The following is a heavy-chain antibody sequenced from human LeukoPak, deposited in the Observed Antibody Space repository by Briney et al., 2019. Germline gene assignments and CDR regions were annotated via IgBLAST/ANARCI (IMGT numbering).Heavy chain of an antibody. V-gene: IGHV3-21*01. J-gene: IGHJ4*02. D-gene: IGHD1-7*01. CDR1: GFTFSSYS. CDR2: ISSSSSYI. Sequence: GGSLRLSCAASGFTFSSYSMNWVRQAPGKGLEWVSSISSSSSYIYYADSVKGRFTISRDNAKNSLHLQMNSLRAEDTAVYYCARDGQAGTTVYWGQGTLVTVSS. CDR3: ARDGQAGTTVY.